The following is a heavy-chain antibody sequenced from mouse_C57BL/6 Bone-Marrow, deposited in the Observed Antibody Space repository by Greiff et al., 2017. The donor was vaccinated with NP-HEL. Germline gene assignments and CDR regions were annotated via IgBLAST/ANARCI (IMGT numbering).Heavy chain of an antibody. J-gene: IGHJ3*01. CDR2: ISNLACSI. CDR1: GFTFSDYG. D-gene: IGHD2-4*01. V-gene: IGHV5-15*01. CDR3: ARRWDYGCAY. Sequence: EVQLMESGGGLVQPGGSLKLSCAASGFTFSDYGMAWVRQAPRKGLEWVAFISNLACSIYYADTVTGRFTISRENAKNTLYLEMSSLRSEDTAMYYCARRWDYGCAYWGQGKVVTVSA.